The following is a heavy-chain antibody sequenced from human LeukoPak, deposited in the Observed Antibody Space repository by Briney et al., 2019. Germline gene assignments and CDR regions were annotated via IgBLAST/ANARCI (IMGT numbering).Heavy chain of an antibody. CDR3: ARVMSASVWRSYGSYYYYHYMDI. Sequence: GGSLRLSCAASGFTFSSYWMSWVRQAPGKGLEWVANIKQDGSEKYSVDSVKGRFTISRDNAKNSLHMQMNSLRAEDTAVYYCARVMSASVWRSYGSYYYYHYMDIWGKGTTVTVSS. D-gene: IGHD3-16*01. CDR1: GFTFSSYW. J-gene: IGHJ6*03. CDR2: IKQDGSEK. V-gene: IGHV3-7*01.